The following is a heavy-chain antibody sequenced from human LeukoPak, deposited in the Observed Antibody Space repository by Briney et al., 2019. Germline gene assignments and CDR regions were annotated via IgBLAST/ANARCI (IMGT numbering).Heavy chain of an antibody. J-gene: IGHJ5*02. CDR2: INPSGGST. V-gene: IGHV1-46*01. D-gene: IGHD5-18*01. CDR3: ARAGNSVDTAMVGFWFDP. Sequence: ASVKVSCTASGYTFTSYYMHWVRQAPGQGLEWMGIINPSGGSTSYAQKFQGRVTMTRDTSTSTVYMELSSLRSEDTAVYYCARAGNSVDTAMVGFWFDPWGQGTLVTVSS. CDR1: GYTFTSYY.